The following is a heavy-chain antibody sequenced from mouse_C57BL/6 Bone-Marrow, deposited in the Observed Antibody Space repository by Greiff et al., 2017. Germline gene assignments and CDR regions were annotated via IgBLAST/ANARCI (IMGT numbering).Heavy chain of an antibody. CDR2: IHPNSGST. J-gene: IGHJ1*03. D-gene: IGHD1-1*01. V-gene: IGHV1-64*01. CDR1: GYTFTSYW. CDR3: ASYYGSSYPSYWYFDV. Sequence: VQLQQPGAELVKPGASVKLSCKASGYTFTSYWMHWVKQRPVQGLEWIGMIHPNSGSTNYNEKFKSKATLTVDKSSSTAYMQLSSLTSEDSAVYYCASYYGSSYPSYWYFDVWGTGTTVTVSS.